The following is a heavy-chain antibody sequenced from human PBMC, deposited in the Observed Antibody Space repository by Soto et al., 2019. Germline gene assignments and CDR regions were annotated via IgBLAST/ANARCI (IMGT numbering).Heavy chain of an antibody. Sequence: QVQLVQSGAEVKKPGASVKVSCKASGYTFTSYYMHWVRQAPGQGLEWMGIINPSGGSTSYAQKFQGRVTMTRDTSTSTVYMELSSLRSEDTAVYYCARVYCSDGGCYGIDYWGQGTLVTVSS. J-gene: IGHJ4*02. D-gene: IGHD2-15*01. CDR2: INPSGGST. CDR3: ARVYCSDGGCYGIDY. V-gene: IGHV1-46*01. CDR1: GYTFTSYY.